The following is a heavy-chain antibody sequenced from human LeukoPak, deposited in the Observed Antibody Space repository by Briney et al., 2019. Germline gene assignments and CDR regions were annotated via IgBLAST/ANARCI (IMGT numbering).Heavy chain of an antibody. V-gene: IGHV3-21*01. CDR3: TRGFRGSYADY. D-gene: IGHD1-26*01. Sequence: GGSLRLSCAASGFAFTSYTMNWVRQAPGKGLEWVSSISSSSSYIYYADSVQGLFTISRDSAKNSLYLQMNSLRVEDTAVYYCTRGFRGSYADYWGQGTLVTVSS. CDR2: ISSSSSYI. CDR1: GFAFTSYT. J-gene: IGHJ4*02.